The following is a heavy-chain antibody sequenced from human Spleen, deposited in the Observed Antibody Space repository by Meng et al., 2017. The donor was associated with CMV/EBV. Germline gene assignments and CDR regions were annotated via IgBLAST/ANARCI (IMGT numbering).Heavy chain of an antibody. V-gene: IGHV3-53*01. Sequence: LSCAASGFAVSSHYMSWVCQAPGKGLEWVSLIYSGGYTFYGDSVEGRFTISRDNSKNTLYLQMSSLRAEDTAVYYCAKVPDYGGWFDPWGQGTLVTVSS. CDR3: AKVPDYGGWFDP. D-gene: IGHD4-23*01. J-gene: IGHJ5*02. CDR2: IYSGGYT. CDR1: GFAVSSHY.